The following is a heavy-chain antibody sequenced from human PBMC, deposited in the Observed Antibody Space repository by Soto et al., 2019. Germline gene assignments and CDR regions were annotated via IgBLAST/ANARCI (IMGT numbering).Heavy chain of an antibody. J-gene: IGHJ3*02. CDR2: ISYDGSNK. Sequence: QVQLVESGGGVVQPGRSLRLSCAASGFTFSSYGMHWVRQAPGKGLEWVALISYDGSNKYYADSVKGRFTISRDNSKNTLYLQMTSLRTEDRAVYYCAKDLGHGGRGAFDIWGQGTMVTVSS. D-gene: IGHD7-27*01. CDR1: GFTFSSYG. CDR3: AKDLGHGGRGAFDI. V-gene: IGHV3-30*18.